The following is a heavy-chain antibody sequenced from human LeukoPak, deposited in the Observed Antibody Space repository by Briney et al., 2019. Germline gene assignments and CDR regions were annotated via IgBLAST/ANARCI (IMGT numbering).Heavy chain of an antibody. V-gene: IGHV3-30-3*01. Sequence: PGGSLRLSCAASGFTFSSYAMHWVRQAPGKGLEWVAVISYDGSNKYYADSVKGRFTISRDNSKNTLYLQMNSLRAEDTAVYYCARAGYCSSTSCYSMWSLTAIDCWGQGTLVTVSS. J-gene: IGHJ4*02. CDR1: GFTFSSYA. CDR3: ARAGYCSSTSCYSMWSLTAIDC. CDR2: ISYDGSNK. D-gene: IGHD2-2*01.